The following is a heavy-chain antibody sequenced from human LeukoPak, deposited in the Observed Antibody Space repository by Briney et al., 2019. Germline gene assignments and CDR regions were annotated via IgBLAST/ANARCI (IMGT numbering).Heavy chain of an antibody. CDR2: ISGSGGST. J-gene: IGHJ4*02. Sequence: GASLRLSCAASGFTFSSYAMNWVRQAPGKGLEWVSAISGSGGSTYYADSVKGRFTISRDNSKNTLYLQMNSLRAEDTAVYYCAKDRRSYSYFPDYWGQGTLVTVSS. D-gene: IGHD1-26*01. CDR1: GFTFSSYA. V-gene: IGHV3-23*01. CDR3: AKDRRSYSYFPDY.